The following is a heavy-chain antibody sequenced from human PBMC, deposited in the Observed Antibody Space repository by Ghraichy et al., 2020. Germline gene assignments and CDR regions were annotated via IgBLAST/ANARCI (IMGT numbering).Heavy chain of an antibody. CDR3: ARDEYYDSSDSYGMDV. CDR2: ISSSSSYI. J-gene: IGHJ6*02. D-gene: IGHD3-22*01. CDR1: GFTFSSYS. Sequence: GGSLRLSCAASGFTFSSYSMNWVRQAPGKGLEWVSSISSSSSYIYYADSVKGRFTISRDNAKNSLYLQMNSLRAEDTAVYYCARDEYYDSSDSYGMDVWGQGTTVTVSS. V-gene: IGHV3-21*01.